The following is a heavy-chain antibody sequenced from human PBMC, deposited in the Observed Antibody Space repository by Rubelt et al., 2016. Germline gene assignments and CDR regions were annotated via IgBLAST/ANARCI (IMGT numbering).Heavy chain of an antibody. J-gene: IGHJ4*02. V-gene: IGHV4-39*01. Sequence: QLQLQESGPGLVKPSETLSLTCTVSGGSISSSSYYWGWIRQPPGKGLEWIGSIYYSGSTYYNPSLKSRVTISVDTSKNQFSLKLSAVTAADTAVDYCAGGLTSDFWSGYSLDYWGQGTLVTVSS. CDR1: GGSISSSSYY. CDR2: IYYSGST. D-gene: IGHD3-3*01. CDR3: AGGLTSDFWSGYSLDY.